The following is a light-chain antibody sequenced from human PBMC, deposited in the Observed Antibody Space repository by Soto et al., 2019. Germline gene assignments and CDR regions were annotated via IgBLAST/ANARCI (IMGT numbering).Light chain of an antibody. CDR1: SGSIANNS. Sequence: NFMLTQPHSVSESPGKTLSISCTRSSGSIANNSVQWYQQRPGSAPTTVIYENNQRLSGVPDRFSGSTDGSSNSASLTISGLQPEDEADYYCQSYDSDFVVFGGGTKLTVL. J-gene: IGLJ2*01. CDR3: QSYDSDFVV. V-gene: IGLV6-57*04. CDR2: ENN.